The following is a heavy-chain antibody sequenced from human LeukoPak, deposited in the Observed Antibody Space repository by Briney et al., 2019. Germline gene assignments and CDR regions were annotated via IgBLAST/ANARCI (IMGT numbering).Heavy chain of an antibody. J-gene: IGHJ5*02. CDR1: GYSISHGYY. CDR2: MYHTGTT. Sequence: SETLSLTCSVSGYSISHGYYWGWIRPPPGKGLERIGSMYHTGTTYYNPSLKSRVTISVDTSKNQFSLKLSSVTAADTAVYYCARPIGSTPAEPFDPWGQGTLVTVSS. D-gene: IGHD2-15*01. V-gene: IGHV4-38-2*02. CDR3: ARPIGSTPAEPFDP.